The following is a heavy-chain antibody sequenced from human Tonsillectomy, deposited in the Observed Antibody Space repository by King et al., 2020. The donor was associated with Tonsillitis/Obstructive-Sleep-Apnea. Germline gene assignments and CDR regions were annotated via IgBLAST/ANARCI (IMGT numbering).Heavy chain of an antibody. CDR2: IYPGDSDT. CDR1: GYSFTSYW. CDR3: ARPGTHSSSWPDAFDI. J-gene: IGHJ3*02. D-gene: IGHD6-13*01. V-gene: IGHV5-51*01. Sequence: VQLVESGAEVKKPGESLKISCKGSGYSFTSYWIGWVRQMPGKGLEWMGIIYPGDSDTRYSPSFQGQVTISADKSISTAYLQWSSLKASDTDMYYCARPGTHSSSWPDAFDIWGQGTMVTVSS.